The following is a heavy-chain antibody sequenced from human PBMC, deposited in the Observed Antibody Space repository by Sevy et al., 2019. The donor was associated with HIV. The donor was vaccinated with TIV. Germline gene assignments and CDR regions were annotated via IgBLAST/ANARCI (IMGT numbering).Heavy chain of an antibody. Sequence: GGSLRLSCVASGFTFNNFWMAWVRQAPGKGLEWFANIKPDGSESNHVGSVKVRFTISRDKAKNSLYLQMNSLTAEDTAVYYCARDVGGGYFDYWGQGTLVTVSS. CDR1: GFTFNNFW. CDR2: IKPDGSES. J-gene: IGHJ4*01. V-gene: IGHV3-7*03. D-gene: IGHD3-16*01. CDR3: ARDVGGGYFDY.